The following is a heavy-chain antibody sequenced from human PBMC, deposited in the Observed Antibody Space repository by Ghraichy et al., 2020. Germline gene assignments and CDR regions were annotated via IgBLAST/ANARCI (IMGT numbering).Heavy chain of an antibody. CDR1: GYTFTTYG. CDR2: ISAYYGDT. Sequence: ASVKVSCKASGYTFTTYGICWVRQAPGQGPEWMGWISAYYGDTIYERNLQGRVTMTRDTSASTAYMELRSLTSDDTAVYYCASGGPNQYDYWGQGTLVTVSS. CDR3: ASGGPNQYDY. V-gene: IGHV1-18*04. J-gene: IGHJ4*02. D-gene: IGHD1-14*01.